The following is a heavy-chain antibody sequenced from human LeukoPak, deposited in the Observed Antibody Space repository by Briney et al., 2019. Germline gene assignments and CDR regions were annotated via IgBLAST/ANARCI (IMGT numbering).Heavy chain of an antibody. Sequence: PSETLSLTCTVAGSSISSYYWSWIRQPPGKGLEWIGDIYYSGSTNYNPSLKSRVTISVDTSKNQFSLRLSSVTAADTAVYDSARLASGSYGPLTPFDYWGQGTLVTVSS. CDR1: GSSISSYY. CDR3: ARLASGSYGPLTPFDY. CDR2: IYYSGST. D-gene: IGHD1-26*01. V-gene: IGHV4-59*08. J-gene: IGHJ4*02.